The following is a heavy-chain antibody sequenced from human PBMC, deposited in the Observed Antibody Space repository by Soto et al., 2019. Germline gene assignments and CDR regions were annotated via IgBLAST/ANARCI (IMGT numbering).Heavy chain of an antibody. V-gene: IGHV3-23*01. D-gene: IGHD2-15*01. J-gene: IGHJ4*02. CDR3: ARDGYCSGGSCYSVPVFDY. CDR1: GFTFATYT. CDR2: IYGSGDST. Sequence: GGSLRLSCAASGFTFATYTMNWVRQAPGKGLEWVSGIYGSGDSTFYADSVKGRFTISRDNSKNTLYLQMNSLRAEDTAVYYCARDGYCSGGSCYSVPVFDYWGQGTLVTVSS.